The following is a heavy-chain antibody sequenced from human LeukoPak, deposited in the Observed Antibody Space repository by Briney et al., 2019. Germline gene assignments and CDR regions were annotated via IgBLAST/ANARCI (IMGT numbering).Heavy chain of an antibody. CDR1: GFTFSSHS. D-gene: IGHD1-26*01. J-gene: IGHJ3*02. CDR3: ARWTGSYDALDI. CDR2: ISSSSSYI. Sequence: GGSLRLSCAASGFTFSSHSMNWVRQAPGKGLEWVSSISSSSSYIYYADPVKGRFTISGDNAKNSLYLQMNYLRAEDTAVYYCARWTGSYDALDIWGQGTMVTVSS. V-gene: IGHV3-21*01.